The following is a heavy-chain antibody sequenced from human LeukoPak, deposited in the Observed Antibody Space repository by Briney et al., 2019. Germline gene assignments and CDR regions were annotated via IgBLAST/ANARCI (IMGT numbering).Heavy chain of an antibody. J-gene: IGHJ5*02. Sequence: GGSLRLSCAASGFTFSSYGMHWVRQAPGKGLEWVAVISYDGSNKYYADSVKGRFTISRDNSKNTLYLQMNSLRAEDTAAYYCAKRYGSGSYYSDRFDPWGQGTLVTVSS. CDR2: ISYDGSNK. D-gene: IGHD3-10*01. V-gene: IGHV3-30*18. CDR1: GFTFSSYG. CDR3: AKRYGSGSYYSDRFDP.